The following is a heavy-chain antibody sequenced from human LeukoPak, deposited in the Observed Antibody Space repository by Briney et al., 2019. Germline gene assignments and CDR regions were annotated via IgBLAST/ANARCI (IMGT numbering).Heavy chain of an antibody. J-gene: IGHJ6*02. D-gene: IGHD2-15*01. CDR1: GFTFSSYG. V-gene: IGHV3-30*18. CDR3: AKDQAGRCSGGSCSRHHYYYYYGMDV. CDR2: ISYDGSNK. Sequence: GGSLRLSCAASGFTFSSYGMHWVRQAPGKGLEWVAVISYDGSNKYYADSVKGRFTISRDNSKNTLYLQMNSLRAEDTAVYYCAKDQAGRCSGGSCSRHHYYYYYGMDVWGQGTTVTVSS.